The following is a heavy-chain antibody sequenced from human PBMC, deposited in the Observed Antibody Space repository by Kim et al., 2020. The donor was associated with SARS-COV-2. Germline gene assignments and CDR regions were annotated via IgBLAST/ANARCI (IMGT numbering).Heavy chain of an antibody. Sequence: ADSVKGRFTISRDNSKNTMYLQMNSLRAEDMAVYYCAREGITMVREAFDIWGQGTMVTVSS. V-gene: IGHV3-30*07. J-gene: IGHJ3*02. CDR3: AREGITMVREAFDI. D-gene: IGHD3-10*01.